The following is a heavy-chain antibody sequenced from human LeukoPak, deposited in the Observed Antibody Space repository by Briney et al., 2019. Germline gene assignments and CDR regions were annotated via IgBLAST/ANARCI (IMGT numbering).Heavy chain of an antibody. D-gene: IGHD1-26*01. CDR3: ARIEWERLGRAFDI. CDR2: IYNTGAT. J-gene: IGHJ3*02. Sequence: PGGSLRLSCAASGFTVSDNYMTWVRQAPGKGLEWVSSIYNTGATHYAESVKGRFTISRDNSKNTLFLQMNSLRAEDMAVYYCARIEWERLGRAFDIWGRGTMVTVSS. CDR1: GFTVSDNY. V-gene: IGHV3-53*01.